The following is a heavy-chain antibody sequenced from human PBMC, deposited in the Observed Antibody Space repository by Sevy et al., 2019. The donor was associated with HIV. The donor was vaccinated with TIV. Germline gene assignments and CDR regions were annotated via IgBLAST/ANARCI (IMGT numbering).Heavy chain of an antibody. CDR2: IYSGGST. CDR1: GFTVSSNY. CDR3: ARAQRFYDYDSSGYYN. Sequence: GGSLRLSCAASGFTVSSNYMSWVRQAPGKGLEWVSVIYSGGSTYYADSVKGRFTISRDNSKNTLYLQMNSLRAEDTAVYYCARAQRFYDYDSSGYYNWGQGTLVTVSS. J-gene: IGHJ4*02. V-gene: IGHV3-53*01. D-gene: IGHD3-22*01.